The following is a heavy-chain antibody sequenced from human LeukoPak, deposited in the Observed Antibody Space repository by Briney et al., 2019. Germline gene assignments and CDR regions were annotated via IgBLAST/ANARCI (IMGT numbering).Heavy chain of an antibody. J-gene: IGHJ3*02. Sequence: GGSLRLFRAARGFTFSNHAVSRVRQAPGKGLEWVSARGSDGTPYYTDSLKSRFTISRDNSKNTVYLQLSSLRLEDTAVYYCASRTWVGAGYYAFDIWGQGTMVTVSS. CDR2: RGSDGTP. D-gene: IGHD1-26*01. CDR3: ASRTWVGAGYYAFDI. V-gene: IGHV3-23*01. CDR1: GFTFSNHA.